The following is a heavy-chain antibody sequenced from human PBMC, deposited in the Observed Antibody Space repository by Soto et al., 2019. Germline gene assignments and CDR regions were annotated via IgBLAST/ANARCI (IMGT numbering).Heavy chain of an antibody. V-gene: IGHV3-30*18. CDR3: TKDKKYSGSGSRYKSDGAIYYGMDG. CDR2: LSFDGGNQ. D-gene: IGHD3-10*01. CDR1: GFSFSKYG. Sequence: VHLVESGGGVVQPGGSLRLSCSASGFSFSKYGLHWVRQAPGKGLEWVAFLSFDGGNQYYTDSVTGRFTVSRDNSKDTLKLAKNSLRAEDSACFFWTKDKKYSGSGSRYKSDGAIYYGMDGWGHGTPVTVSS. J-gene: IGHJ6*02.